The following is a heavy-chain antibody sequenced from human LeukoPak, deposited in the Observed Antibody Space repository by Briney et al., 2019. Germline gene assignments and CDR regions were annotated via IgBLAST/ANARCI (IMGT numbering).Heavy chain of an antibody. CDR1: RYTFTSYY. CDR3: ARDPIGSRWPYYFDY. Sequence: ASVKVSCKASRYTFTSYYMHWVRQAPGQGLEWMGIINPSGGSTSYAQKFQGRVTMTRDTSTSTVYMELSSLRSEDTAVYYCARDPIGSRWPYYFDYWGQGTLVTVSS. D-gene: IGHD6-13*01. CDR2: INPSGGST. J-gene: IGHJ4*02. V-gene: IGHV1-46*01.